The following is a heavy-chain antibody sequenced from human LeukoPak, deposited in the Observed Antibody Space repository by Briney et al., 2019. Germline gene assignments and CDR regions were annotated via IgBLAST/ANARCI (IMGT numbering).Heavy chain of an antibody. Sequence: ASVKVSCKASGYSFIGYHMHWVRQAPGQGLEWMGWTNPNTGGTKYAQKFQGRVTMTRDTSISTAYMELSRLRSDDTAVYYCARPNWNYGIDYWGQGTLVTVSS. CDR2: TNPNTGGT. V-gene: IGHV1-2*02. J-gene: IGHJ4*02. CDR1: GYSFIGYH. D-gene: IGHD1-7*01. CDR3: ARPNWNYGIDY.